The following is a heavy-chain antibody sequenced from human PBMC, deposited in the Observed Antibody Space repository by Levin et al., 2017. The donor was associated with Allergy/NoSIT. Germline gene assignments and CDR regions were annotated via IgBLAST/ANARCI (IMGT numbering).Heavy chain of an antibody. Sequence: SETLSLTCAVYGGSFSGYYWSWIRQPPGKGLEWIGEINHSGSTNYNPSLKSRVTISVDTSKNQFSLKLSSVTAADTAVYYCARGYSYGYLVDYWGQGTLVTVSS. CDR1: GGSFSGYY. J-gene: IGHJ4*02. CDR2: INHSGST. V-gene: IGHV4-34*01. D-gene: IGHD5-18*01. CDR3: ARGYSYGYLVDY.